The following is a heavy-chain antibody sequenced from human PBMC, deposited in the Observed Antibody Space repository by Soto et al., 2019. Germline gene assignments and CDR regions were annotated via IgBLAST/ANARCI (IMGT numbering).Heavy chain of an antibody. Sequence: GASVKVSCKASGYTFTSYGISWVRQAPGQGLEWMGWISAYNGNTNYAQKLQGRVTMTTDTSTSTAYMELRSLRSDDTAVYYCATLAVADPHDAFDIWGQGTMVTVSS. CDR2: ISAYNGNT. D-gene: IGHD6-19*01. V-gene: IGHV1-18*01. J-gene: IGHJ3*02. CDR3: ATLAVADPHDAFDI. CDR1: GYTFTSYG.